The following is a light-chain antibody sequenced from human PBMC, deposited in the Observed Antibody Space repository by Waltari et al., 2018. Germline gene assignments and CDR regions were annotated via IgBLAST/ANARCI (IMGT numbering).Light chain of an antibody. CDR2: DAS. CDR3: QQSYSTPLT. V-gene: IGKV1-39*01. J-gene: IGKJ4*01. CDR1: QSIRSL. Sequence: DIQMTQSPSSLSASVGDRVTITCRASQSIRSLLNWYQQKPGKAPKLLFYDASNLQSGVPSRFSGSGSGPDFTLTISRLQAEDFATYFCQQSYSTPLTFGGGAKVEIK.